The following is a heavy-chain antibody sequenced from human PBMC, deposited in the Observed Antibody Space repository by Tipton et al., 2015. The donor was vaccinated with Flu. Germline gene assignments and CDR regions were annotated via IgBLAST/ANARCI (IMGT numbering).Heavy chain of an antibody. Sequence: TLSLTCSVSGGSVSNNEYWSWIRQSPGKGLEWVGFTHHSGFTNANPSLRSRVTMSVDTSKHQFSLSLTSVTAADTAIYFCAGSAGFEPIYYLGHWGPGTQVTVSS. V-gene: IGHV4-59*02. CDR2: THHSGFT. J-gene: IGHJ1*01. CDR1: GGSVSNNEY. CDR3: AGSAGFEPIYYLGH. D-gene: IGHD3-10*01.